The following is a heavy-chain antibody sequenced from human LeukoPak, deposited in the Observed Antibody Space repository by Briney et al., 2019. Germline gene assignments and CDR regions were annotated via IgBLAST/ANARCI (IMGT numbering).Heavy chain of an antibody. CDR3: ATDSYNAMDV. D-gene: IGHD2-2*02. CDR2: IKQDGGDK. Sequence: GGSLRLSCAASGFTLSRYWMTWVRQAPGKGLEWVAKIKQDGGDKYYVDSVRGRFTISRDNAKNSLYLQMNSLRAEDTGVYYCATDSYNAMDVWGQGTTVTVSS. CDR1: GFTLSRYW. J-gene: IGHJ6*02. V-gene: IGHV3-7*04.